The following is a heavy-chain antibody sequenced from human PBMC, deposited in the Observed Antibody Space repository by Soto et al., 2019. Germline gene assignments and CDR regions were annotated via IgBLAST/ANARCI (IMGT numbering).Heavy chain of an antibody. D-gene: IGHD5-18*01. J-gene: IGHJ6*02. CDR3: ARDTAMVLPNSYYYYGMDV. CDR1: GFTVSSNY. Sequence: GGSLRLSCAASGFTVSSNYMSWVRQAPGKWLEWVSVIYSGGSTYYADSVKGRFTISRDNSKNTLYLQMNSLRAEDTAVYYCARDTAMVLPNSYYYYGMDVWGQGTTVTVSS. CDR2: IYSGGST. V-gene: IGHV3-66*01.